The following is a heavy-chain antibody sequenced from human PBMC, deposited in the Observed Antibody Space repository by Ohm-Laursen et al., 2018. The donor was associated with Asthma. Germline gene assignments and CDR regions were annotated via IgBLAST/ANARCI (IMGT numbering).Heavy chain of an antibody. CDR3: ARLGYGGNSGFDY. V-gene: IGHV1-8*01. D-gene: IGHD4-23*01. J-gene: IGHJ4*02. CDR1: GDTFTSYD. Sequence: SVKVSCKASGDTFTSYDINWVRQATGQGLEWMGWMNPNSGNTDYERKFQGRVTMTRNTSISTAYLELSSLSSEDTAVYYCARLGYGGNSGFDYWGQGTLVTVSS. CDR2: MNPNSGNT.